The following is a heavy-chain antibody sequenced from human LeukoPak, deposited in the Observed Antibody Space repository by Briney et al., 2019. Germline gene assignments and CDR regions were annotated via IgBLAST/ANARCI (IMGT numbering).Heavy chain of an antibody. J-gene: IGHJ6*02. D-gene: IGHD2-15*01. Sequence: ASVTVSCKVSGYTLTELSMHWVRQAPGKGLEWMGGFDPEDGETIYAQKFQGRVTMTEDTSTDTAYMELSSLRSEDTAVYYCATRFGGGTAYGMDVWGQGTTVTVSS. V-gene: IGHV1-24*01. CDR3: ATRFGGGTAYGMDV. CDR2: FDPEDGET. CDR1: GYTLTELS.